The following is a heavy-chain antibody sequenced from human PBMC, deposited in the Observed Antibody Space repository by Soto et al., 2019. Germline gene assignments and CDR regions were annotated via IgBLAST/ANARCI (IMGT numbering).Heavy chain of an antibody. Sequence: EVQLVESGGGLVKPGGSLRLSCAASGFTFSSYSMNWVRQAPGKGLEWVSSISSSSSYIYYADSVKGRFTISRDNAKNSLYLQMSSLRAEDTAVYYCARDGDYYGSGSYGDYWGQGTLVTVSS. D-gene: IGHD3-10*01. CDR1: GFTFSSYS. CDR2: ISSSSSYI. V-gene: IGHV3-21*01. J-gene: IGHJ4*02. CDR3: ARDGDYYGSGSYGDY.